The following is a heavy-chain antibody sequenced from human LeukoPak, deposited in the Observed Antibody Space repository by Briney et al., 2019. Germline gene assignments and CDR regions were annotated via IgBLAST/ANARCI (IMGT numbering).Heavy chain of an antibody. CDR3: ARRRSSWSYFDY. Sequence: SETLSLTCAVSGYSISSGYYWGWIRQPPGKGLEWIGSNSHSGSTYYNPSLKSRVTISVDTSKNQFSLKLSSVTAADTAVYYCARRRSSWSYFDYWGQGTLVTVSS. J-gene: IGHJ4*02. CDR1: GYSISSGYY. D-gene: IGHD6-13*01. CDR2: NSHSGST. V-gene: IGHV4-38-2*01.